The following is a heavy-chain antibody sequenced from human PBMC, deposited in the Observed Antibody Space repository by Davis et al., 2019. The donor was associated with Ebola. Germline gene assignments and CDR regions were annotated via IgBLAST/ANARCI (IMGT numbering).Heavy chain of an antibody. CDR3: ARVGTDLFDY. Sequence: GGSLRLSCAASGFIFRNYVMSWVRQAPGKGLEWVSTLGTSADTYYADSVKGRFTISRDNSRNTLYLQMNSLRAEDTAVYYCARVGTDLFDYWGQGTLVTVSS. D-gene: IGHD6-13*01. CDR1: GFIFRNYV. V-gene: IGHV3-23*01. CDR2: LGTSADT. J-gene: IGHJ4*02.